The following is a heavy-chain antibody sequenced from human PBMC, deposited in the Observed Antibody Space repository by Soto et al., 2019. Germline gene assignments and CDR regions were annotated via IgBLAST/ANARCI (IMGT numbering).Heavy chain of an antibody. CDR2: VYWNDDK. CDR3: AHRHDLRAFEV. Sequence: QITLKESGPTLVKPTQTLTLTCTFSGFSLSTRGVGVGWIRQPPGKALEWLALVYWNDDKRYDPSLKNRLTITKDTAKNPVVLTMTSMHPVDTATNYCAHRHDLRAFEVWGQGATVTVSS. J-gene: IGHJ3*01. CDR1: GFSLSTRGVG. D-gene: IGHD3-16*01. V-gene: IGHV2-5*01.